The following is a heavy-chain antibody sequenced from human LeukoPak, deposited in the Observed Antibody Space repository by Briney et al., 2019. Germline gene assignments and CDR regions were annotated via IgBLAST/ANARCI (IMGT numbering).Heavy chain of an antibody. CDR1: GYTLTELS. D-gene: IGHD1-26*01. CDR2: FDPEDGET. J-gene: IGHJ4*02. CDR3: ARVVLSGSYYGGAYFDY. Sequence: ASVKVSCKVSGYTLTELSMHWVRQAPGKGLEWMGGFDPEDGETIYAQKFQGRVTMTTDTSTSTAYMELRSLRSDDTAVYYCARVVLSGSYYGGAYFDYWGQGTLVTVSS. V-gene: IGHV1-24*01.